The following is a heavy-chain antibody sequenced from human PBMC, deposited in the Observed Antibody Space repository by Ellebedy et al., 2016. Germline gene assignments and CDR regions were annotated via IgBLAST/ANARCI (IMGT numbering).Heavy chain of an antibody. Sequence: ASVKVSXXASGYTFTGYYMHWVRQAPGQGLEWMGWINPNSGGTNYAQKLQGRVTMTTDTSTSTAYMELRSLRSDDTAVYYCARSISSWYGGAVYGMDVWGQGTTVTVSS. CDR3: ARSISSWYGGAVYGMDV. CDR2: INPNSGGT. D-gene: IGHD6-13*01. J-gene: IGHJ6*02. V-gene: IGHV1-2*02. CDR1: GYTFTGYY.